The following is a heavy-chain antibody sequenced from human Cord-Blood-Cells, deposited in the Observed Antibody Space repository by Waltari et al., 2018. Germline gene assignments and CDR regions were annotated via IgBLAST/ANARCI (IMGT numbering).Heavy chain of an antibody. CDR2: IYPGDSDT. Sequence: EVQLVQSGAEVKKPGESLKISCKGSGYIFTSYCIGWGRQMPGNGLEWMGCIYPGDSDTRDSPSFQGPVTISADKSISTAYLQWSSLKASDTAMYYCARHTGYSSSWYYYGMDVWGQGTTVTVSS. V-gene: IGHV5-51*01. CDR1: GYIFTSYC. D-gene: IGHD6-13*01. CDR3: ARHTGYSSSWYYYGMDV. J-gene: IGHJ6*02.